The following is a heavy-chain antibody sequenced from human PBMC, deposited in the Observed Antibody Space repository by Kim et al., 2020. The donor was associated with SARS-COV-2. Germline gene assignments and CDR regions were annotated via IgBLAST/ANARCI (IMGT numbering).Heavy chain of an antibody. D-gene: IGHD3-10*01. CDR1: GGSFSGYY. CDR3: ARDHGSGSYYYYSGMYV. CDR2: IYHSGST. Sequence: SETLSLTCAVYGGSFSGYYWSWIRQPPGKGLEWIGEIYHSGSTNYNPSLKSRVTISVDTSKNQVSLKLSSVTAADTAVYYCARDHGSGSYYYYSGMYVWGQGTTVTVAS. J-gene: IGHJ6*02. V-gene: IGHV4-34*01.